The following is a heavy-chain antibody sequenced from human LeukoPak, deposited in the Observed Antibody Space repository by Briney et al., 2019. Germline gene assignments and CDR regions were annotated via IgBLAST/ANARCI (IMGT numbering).Heavy chain of an antibody. CDR2: ISGTGGST. Sequence: QAGGSLRLSCAASGFTFSTYAMTWVRQAPGKGLEWVSLISGTGGSTYYADSVKGRFTISRDNSKNTLYLQMNSLRAEDTAVYYCVREPEMATIHPVYWGQGTLVTVS. J-gene: IGHJ4*02. CDR3: VREPEMATIHPVY. CDR1: GFTFSTYA. V-gene: IGHV3-23*01. D-gene: IGHD5-24*01.